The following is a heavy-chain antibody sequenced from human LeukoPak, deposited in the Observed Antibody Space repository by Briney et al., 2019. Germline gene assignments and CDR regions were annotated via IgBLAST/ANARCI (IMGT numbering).Heavy chain of an antibody. V-gene: IGHV1-69*05. D-gene: IGHD3-10*01. Sequence: GASVKISCKASGGTFSSYAISWVRQAPGQGLEWMGGIIPIFGTANYAQKFQGRVTITTDESTSTAYMELSSLRSEDTALYYCAKDMGFPYYGMDVWGQGTTVTVSS. CDR1: GGTFSSYA. CDR3: AKDMGFPYYGMDV. J-gene: IGHJ6*02. CDR2: IIPIFGTA.